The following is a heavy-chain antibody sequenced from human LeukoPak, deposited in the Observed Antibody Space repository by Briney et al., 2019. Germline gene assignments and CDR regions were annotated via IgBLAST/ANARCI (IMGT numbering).Heavy chain of an antibody. J-gene: IGHJ6*03. CDR1: GGTFSSYA. V-gene: IGHV1-69*06. D-gene: IGHD2-21*02. Sequence: ASVKVSCKASGGTFSSYAISWVRQAPGQGLEWMGGIIPIFGTANYAQKFQGRVTITADKSTSTAYMELSSLRSEDTAVYYCAIVAYPHCGGDCYPSYYYYYYMDVWGKGTAVTVSS. CDR2: IIPIFGTA. CDR3: AIVAYPHCGGDCYPSYYYYYYMDV.